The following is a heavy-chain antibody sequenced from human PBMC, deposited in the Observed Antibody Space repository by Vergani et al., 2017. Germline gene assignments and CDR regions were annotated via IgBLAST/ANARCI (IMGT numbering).Heavy chain of an antibody. D-gene: IGHD1-26*01. Sequence: QVQLQESGPGLVKPSQTLSLTSTVSSGSISSGGYYWSWIRQHPGKGLEWIGYIYYSGSTYYNPSLKSRVTISVDTSKNQFSLKLSSVTAADTAVYYCSGDVEPMAWYGMDVWGQGTTVTVSS. CDR1: SGSISSGGYY. CDR2: IYYSGST. J-gene: IGHJ6*02. CDR3: SGDVEPMAWYGMDV. V-gene: IGHV4-31*03.